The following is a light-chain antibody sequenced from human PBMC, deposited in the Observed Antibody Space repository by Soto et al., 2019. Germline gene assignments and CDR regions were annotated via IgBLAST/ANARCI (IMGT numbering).Light chain of an antibody. J-gene: IGLJ1*01. CDR1: SRDVGGYNY. CDR2: EVS. Sequence: QSVLAHPASVTASPGHAITISCPGTSRDVGGYNYVSWYQQHPGKAPKLMIYEVSNRPSGVSNRFSGPTSRTTASLTISGLLAGDEADYDCSSYASSSTRVCGSGTKVTV. CDR3: SSYASSSTRV. V-gene: IGLV2-14*01.